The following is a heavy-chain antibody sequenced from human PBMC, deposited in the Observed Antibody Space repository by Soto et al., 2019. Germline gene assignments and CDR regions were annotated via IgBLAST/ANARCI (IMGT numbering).Heavy chain of an antibody. V-gene: IGHV3-72*01. CDR2: TRNKANSYST. J-gene: IGHJ4*02. CDR3: VRTSHYGSGSWNFDY. D-gene: IGHD3-10*01. Sequence: EVQLVESGGGLVQPGGSLRLSCAASGFTFSDHYMDWVRQAPGKGLEWVGRTRNKANSYSTEYAASVRGRLTISRDESKTSLYLQMNRLKTEDTAVYYCVRTSHYGSGSWNFDYWGQGTLVTVSS. CDR1: GFTFSDHY.